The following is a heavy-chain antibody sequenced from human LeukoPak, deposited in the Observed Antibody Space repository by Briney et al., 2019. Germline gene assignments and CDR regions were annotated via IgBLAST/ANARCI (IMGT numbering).Heavy chain of an antibody. CDR3: ARDPNTLWSTVN. V-gene: IGHV4-59*01. CDR1: GGSISSYY. Sequence: PSETLSLTCTVSGGSISSYYWSWIRQPPGKGLEWIGYIYYSGSTNYNPSLKSRVTISVDTSKNQFSLKLSSVTAADTAVYYCARDPNTLWSTVNWGQGTLVTVSS. J-gene: IGHJ4*02. D-gene: IGHD4-17*01. CDR2: IYYSGST.